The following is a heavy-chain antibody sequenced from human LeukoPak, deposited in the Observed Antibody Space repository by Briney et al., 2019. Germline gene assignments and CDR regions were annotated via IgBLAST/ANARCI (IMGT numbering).Heavy chain of an antibody. J-gene: IGHJ3*01. V-gene: IGHV1-2*02. CDR3: ARATALAFDSFDL. Sequence: ASVKVPCKASGYTFTKNYLHWVRQAPGQGLEWIGWISPYSGGTSYAQNFQGRVTMSRDTSISTAYMDVSRLRSDDTAVYYCARATALAFDSFDLWGHGTMVIVSS. CDR2: ISPYSGGT. CDR1: GYTFTKNY. D-gene: IGHD5-18*01.